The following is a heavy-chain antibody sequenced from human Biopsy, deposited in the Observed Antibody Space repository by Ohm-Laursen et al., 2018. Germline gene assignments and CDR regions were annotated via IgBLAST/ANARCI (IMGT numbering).Heavy chain of an antibody. Sequence: SLRLSCAASEFIFSSFWMYWVRQAPGKGMEWISYIYGGGSPVSYADSVKGRFTISRDNAQNSLYLHMNSLRAEDTAVYYCARLNSGTYDASDLWGQGTMVIVSS. V-gene: IGHV3-48*03. J-gene: IGHJ3*01. CDR3: ARLNSGTYDASDL. CDR1: EFIFSSFW. CDR2: IYGGGSPV. D-gene: IGHD1-26*01.